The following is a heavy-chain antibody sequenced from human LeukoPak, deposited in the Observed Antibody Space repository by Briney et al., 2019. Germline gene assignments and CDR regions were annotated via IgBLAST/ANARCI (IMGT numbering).Heavy chain of an antibody. V-gene: IGHV1-8*03. CDR3: ARVDGSPDY. Sequence: GASVKVSCMASGYTFTRYDIHWVRQAAGQGVEWTGLITLNSCNTGYAQKCQGRVTITRDTSIRTAYMEVSNLRSEDTAVYFCARVDGSPDYWGQGTLLTASS. CDR1: GYTFTRYD. J-gene: IGHJ4*02. D-gene: IGHD2-15*01. CDR2: ITLNSCNT.